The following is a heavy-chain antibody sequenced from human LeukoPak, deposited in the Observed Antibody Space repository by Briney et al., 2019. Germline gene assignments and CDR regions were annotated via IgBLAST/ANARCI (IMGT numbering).Heavy chain of an antibody. Sequence: GESLKISCKGSGYSFTSYWIGWVRQMPGKGLEWMGITYPGDSDTRYSPSFQGQVTISADKSISTAYLQWSSLKASDTAMYYCARHGRIQLWLRRSDYYYGMDVWGQGTTVTVSS. CDR1: GYSFTSYW. D-gene: IGHD5-18*01. V-gene: IGHV5-51*01. J-gene: IGHJ6*02. CDR3: ARHGRIQLWLRRSDYYYGMDV. CDR2: TYPGDSDT.